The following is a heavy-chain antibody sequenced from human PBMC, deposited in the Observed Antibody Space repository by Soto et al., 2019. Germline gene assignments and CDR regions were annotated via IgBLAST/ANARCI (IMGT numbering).Heavy chain of an antibody. CDR1: GGSVSSGSYY. CDR3: ARDIVLTSGMDV. CDR2: IYYSGST. D-gene: IGHD2-8*01. J-gene: IGHJ6*02. V-gene: IGHV4-61*01. Sequence: KPSETLSLTCTVSGGSVSSGSYYWSWIWQPPGKGLEWIGYIYYSGSTNYNPSLKSRVTISVDTSKNQFSLKLSSVTAADTAAYYCARDIVLTSGMDVWGQGTTVTVSS.